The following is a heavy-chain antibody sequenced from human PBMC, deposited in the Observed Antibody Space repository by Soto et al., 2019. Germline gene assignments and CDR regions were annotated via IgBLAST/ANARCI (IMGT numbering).Heavy chain of an antibody. CDR1: EFSFTSNH. J-gene: IGHJ4*02. Sequence: ASVKVSCKTSEFSFTSNHIHWLRQAPGQGLEWMGVINPSLGRANYAQKFQDRVAMTWDTSTTTVYMELSGLRSDDTAVYYCARAPYSSTSFFFDYWGQGALVTVSS. D-gene: IGHD6-6*01. CDR3: ARAPYSSTSFFFDY. CDR2: INPSLGRA. V-gene: IGHV1-46*01.